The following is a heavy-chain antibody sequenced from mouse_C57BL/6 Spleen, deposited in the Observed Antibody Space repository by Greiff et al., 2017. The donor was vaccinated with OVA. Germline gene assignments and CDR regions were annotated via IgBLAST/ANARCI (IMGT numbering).Heavy chain of an antibody. V-gene: IGHV1-82*01. J-gene: IGHJ4*01. D-gene: IGHD1-1*02. CDR2: IYPGDGDT. CDR1: GYAFSSSW. Sequence: QVQLQQSGPELVKPGASVKISCKASGYAFSSSWMNWVKQRPGKGLEWIGRIYPGDGDTNYNGKFKGRGTLTADKSSSTAYMQLSSQASDDAAVYFCARGSYDYALDYWGQGTSVTVSS. CDR3: ARGSYDYALDY.